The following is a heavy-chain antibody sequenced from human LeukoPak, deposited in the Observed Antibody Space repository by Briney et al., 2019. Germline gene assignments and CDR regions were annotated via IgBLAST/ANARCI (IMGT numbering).Heavy chain of an antibody. V-gene: IGHV4-59*08. CDR1: GGSISSYY. Sequence: SAPLSLTCPVSGGSISSYYWSWLRPPPGKGLAWIGYIYYSGSTNYNPSLKSRVTISVDTSKNQFSLKLSSVTAADTAVYYCARRGCSGGSCYTYYFDYWGQGTLVTVSS. J-gene: IGHJ4*02. CDR2: IYYSGST. D-gene: IGHD2-15*01. CDR3: ARRGCSGGSCYTYYFDY.